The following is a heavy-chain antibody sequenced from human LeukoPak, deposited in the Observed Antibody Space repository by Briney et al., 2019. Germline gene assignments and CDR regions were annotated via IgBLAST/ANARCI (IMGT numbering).Heavy chain of an antibody. J-gene: IGHJ4*02. V-gene: IGHV3-7*02. CDR3: AGGDYAGY. D-gene: IGHD4-17*01. Sequence: GGSLRLSCITSGFTFSNSYMTWVRQAPGKGLEWVANINQDGSVKNYVDSVKGRFTISRDNAKNSLYLQMNSLRAEDSAVFYCAGGDYAGYWGQGTLVAVSS. CDR1: GFTFSNSY. CDR2: INQDGSVK.